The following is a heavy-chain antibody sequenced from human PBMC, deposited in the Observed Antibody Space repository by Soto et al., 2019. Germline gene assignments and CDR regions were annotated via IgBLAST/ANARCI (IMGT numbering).Heavy chain of an antibody. D-gene: IGHD1-1*01. V-gene: IGHV1-3*01. J-gene: IGHJ6*02. CDR1: GYTFTTHA. Sequence: ASVKVSCKASGYTFTTHAMHWVRQAPGQSLEWMGWINGGTGQTKHSQRFQGRVNITRDTSASTAYMELSSLRPEDPAVCYCARVEGMEEKYYYYGTYIWGQRSTVTVSS. CDR2: INGGTGQT. CDR3: ARVEGMEEKYYYYGTYI.